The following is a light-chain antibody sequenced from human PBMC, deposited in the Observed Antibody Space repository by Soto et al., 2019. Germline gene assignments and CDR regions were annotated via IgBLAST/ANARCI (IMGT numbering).Light chain of an antibody. CDR2: AAS. Sequence: DIQMTQSPSSLSASVGDRVTITCRASQDSSDYLAWYQQKPGKVPKLLLYAASTLQSRVPSRFSGSGSGTDLTLTITSLQPEDVASYYCQEYSSLLYTFGQGTKVEIK. J-gene: IGKJ2*01. CDR1: QDSSDY. CDR3: QEYSSLLYT. V-gene: IGKV1-27*01.